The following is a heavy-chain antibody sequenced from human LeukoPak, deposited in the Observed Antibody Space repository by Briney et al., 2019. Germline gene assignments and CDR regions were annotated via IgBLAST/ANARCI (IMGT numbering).Heavy chain of an antibody. CDR2: INPSGGST. Sequence: GASVKVSCKASGYTFTSYYMHWVRQAPGQGLEWMGIINPSGGSTSYAQKFQGRVTMTRDTSTSTVYMELSSLRSEDTAVYYCARPNYCSGGSCYRFDYWGQGTLVTVPS. D-gene: IGHD2-15*01. V-gene: IGHV1-46*01. CDR3: ARPNYCSGGSCYRFDY. J-gene: IGHJ4*02. CDR1: GYTFTSYY.